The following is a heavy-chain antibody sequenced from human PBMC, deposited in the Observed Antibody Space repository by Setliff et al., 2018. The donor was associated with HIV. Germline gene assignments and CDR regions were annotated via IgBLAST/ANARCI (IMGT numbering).Heavy chain of an antibody. CDR3: SASGWPFDY. CDR1: GFTFSTYS. CDR2: ISSSGSPI. J-gene: IGHJ4*02. D-gene: IGHD6-19*01. V-gene: IGHV3-48*04. Sequence: GGSLRLSCVASGFTFSTYSMNWVRQAPGKGLEWLSYISSSGSPIYYADSVKGRFTISRDNANKSLYLQMNSLRAEDTAVYYCSASGWPFDYWGQGTLVTVSS.